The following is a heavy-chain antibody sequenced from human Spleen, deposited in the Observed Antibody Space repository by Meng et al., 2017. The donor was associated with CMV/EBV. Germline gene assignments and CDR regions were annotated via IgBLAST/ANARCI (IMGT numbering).Heavy chain of an antibody. CDR1: GSISSSNW. Sequence: GSISSSNWWSWVRQPPGKGLEWTGEIYHSGSTNYNPSLKSRVTISVDKSKNQFSLKLSSVTAADTAVYYCARVYYYGSGSHPFFDYWGQGTLVTVSS. V-gene: IGHV4-4*02. CDR2: IYHSGST. D-gene: IGHD3-10*01. J-gene: IGHJ4*02. CDR3: ARVYYYGSGSHPFFDY.